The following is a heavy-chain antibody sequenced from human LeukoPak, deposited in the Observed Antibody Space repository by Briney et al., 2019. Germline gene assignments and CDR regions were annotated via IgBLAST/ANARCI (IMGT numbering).Heavy chain of an antibody. CDR2: IGSDNKP. D-gene: IGHD3-10*02. J-gene: IGHJ6*04. CDR3: ARDLHYYVAMAV. Sequence: GGSLRLSCEASGFTFSAYAMTWVRQAPGKGLEWVSSIGSDNKPHYSASVKGRFAISRDNSKSMLFLQMNSLRAEDTALYYCARDLHYYVAMAVWGEGTTVTVSS. CDR1: GFTFSAYA. V-gene: IGHV3-23*01.